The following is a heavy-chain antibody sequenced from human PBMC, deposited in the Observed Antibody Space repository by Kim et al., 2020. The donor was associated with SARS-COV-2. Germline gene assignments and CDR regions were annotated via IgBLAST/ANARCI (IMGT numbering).Heavy chain of an antibody. D-gene: IGHD3-10*01. CDR1: GFTFSSYS. V-gene: IGHV3-21*01. CDR3: ARDITEHHYYYYGMDV. CDR2: ISSSSSYI. J-gene: IGHJ6*02. Sequence: GGSLRLSCAASGFTFSSYSMNWVRQAPGKGLEWVSSISSSSSYIYYADSVKGRFTISRDNAKNSLYLQMNSLRAEDTAVYYCARDITEHHYYYYGMDVWGQGTTVTVSS.